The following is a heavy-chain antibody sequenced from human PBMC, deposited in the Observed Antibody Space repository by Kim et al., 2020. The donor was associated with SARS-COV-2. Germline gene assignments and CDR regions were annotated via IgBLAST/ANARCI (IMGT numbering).Heavy chain of an antibody. Sequence: SETLSLTCTVSGGSISSYYWSWIRQPPGKGLEWIGYIYYSGSTNYNPSLKSRVTISVDTSKNQFSLKLSSVTAADTAVYYCARAALYSPKAHYFDYWGQGTLVTVSS. J-gene: IGHJ4*02. CDR1: GGSISSYY. CDR3: ARAALYSPKAHYFDY. D-gene: IGHD4-4*01. CDR2: IYYSGST. V-gene: IGHV4-59*13.